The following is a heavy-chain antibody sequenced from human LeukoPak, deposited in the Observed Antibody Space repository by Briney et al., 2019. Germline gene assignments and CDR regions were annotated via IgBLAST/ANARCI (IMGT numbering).Heavy chain of an antibody. CDR3: ARDGSYPPRFDY. D-gene: IGHD1-26*01. Sequence: SETLSLTCTVSGGSISSYYWSWIRQPAGKGLEWIGRIYTSGSTNYNPSLKSRVTMSVDTCKNQFSLKLSSVTAADTAVYYCARDGSYPPRFDYWGQGTLVTVSS. V-gene: IGHV4-4*07. J-gene: IGHJ4*02. CDR1: GGSISSYY. CDR2: IYTSGST.